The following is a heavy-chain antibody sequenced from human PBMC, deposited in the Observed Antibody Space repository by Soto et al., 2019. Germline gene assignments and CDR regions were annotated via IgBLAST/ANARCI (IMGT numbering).Heavy chain of an antibody. J-gene: IGHJ4*02. CDR2: IYYSGST. Sequence: QVQLQESGPGLVKPSETLSLTCTVSGGSISSYYWSWIRQPPGKGLEWIGYIYYSGSTNYNPSLKSRVTISVATSKNQFSLKLSSVTAADTAVYYCARDYPPRRTGTPRYFDYWGQGTLVTVSS. D-gene: IGHD1-1*01. V-gene: IGHV4-59*01. CDR3: ARDYPPRRTGTPRYFDY. CDR1: GGSISSYY.